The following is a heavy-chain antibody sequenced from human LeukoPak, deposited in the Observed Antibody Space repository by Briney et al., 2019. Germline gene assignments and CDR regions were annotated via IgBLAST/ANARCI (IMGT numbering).Heavy chain of an antibody. J-gene: IGHJ5*02. CDR1: GYTFTGYY. CDR3: ARDWERYSGYDPNWFDP. Sequence: ASVKVSCKASGYTFTGYYMHWVRQAPGQGLEWMGWINPNSGGTNYAQKFQGRVTMTRDTSISTAYMELSRLRSDDTAVYYCARDWERYSGYDPNWFDPWGQGTLVTVSS. V-gene: IGHV1-2*02. D-gene: IGHD5-12*01. CDR2: INPNSGGT.